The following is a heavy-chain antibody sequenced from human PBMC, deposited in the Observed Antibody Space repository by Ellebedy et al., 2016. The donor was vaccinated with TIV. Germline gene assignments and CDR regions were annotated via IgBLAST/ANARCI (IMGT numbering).Heavy chain of an antibody. CDR3: AALPYISTSSAY. CDR2: INPNSGGP. CDR1: GYTFTGYY. Sequence: ASVKVSCKASGYTFTGYYMHSVRQAPGQGLEWMGWINPNSGGPNYAQKFQGRVTMTRDTSISTGYMELSGLKSDDTAVYYCAALPYISTSSAYWGQGTLVTVSS. J-gene: IGHJ4*02. V-gene: IGHV1-2*02. D-gene: IGHD6-13*01.